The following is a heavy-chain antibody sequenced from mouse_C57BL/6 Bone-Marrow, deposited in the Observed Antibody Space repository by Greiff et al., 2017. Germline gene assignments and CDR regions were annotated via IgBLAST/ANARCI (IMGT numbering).Heavy chain of an antibody. CDR2: IDPEDGDT. CDR3: TTEGSTVVARDY. CDR1: GFNIKDYY. V-gene: IGHV14-1*01. Sequence: VQLKQSGAELVRPGASVKLSCTASGFNIKDYYMHWVKQRPEQGLEWIGRIDPEDGDTEYAPKFQGKATMTADTSSNTAYLQLSSLTSEDTAVYYWTTEGSTVVARDYWGQGTTLAVAS. D-gene: IGHD1-1*01. J-gene: IGHJ2*01.